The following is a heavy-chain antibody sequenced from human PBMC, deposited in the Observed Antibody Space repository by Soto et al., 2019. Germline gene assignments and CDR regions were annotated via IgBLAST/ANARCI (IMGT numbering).Heavy chain of an antibody. V-gene: IGHV1-69*13. Sequence: ASVKVSCKASGGTFSSYAISWVRQAPGQGLEWMGGIIPIFGTANYAQKFQGRVTITADESTSTAYMELSSLRSEDTAVYYCARVPIAAAGSPFDYWGQGTLVTVSS. CDR3: ARVPIAAAGSPFDY. J-gene: IGHJ4*02. D-gene: IGHD6-13*01. CDR1: GGTFSSYA. CDR2: IIPIFGTA.